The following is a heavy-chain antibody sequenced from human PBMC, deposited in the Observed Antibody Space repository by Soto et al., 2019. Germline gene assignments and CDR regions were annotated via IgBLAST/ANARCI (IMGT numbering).Heavy chain of an antibody. CDR2: ISYDGSNK. V-gene: IGHV3-30*18. Sequence: PGGSLRLSCAASGFTFSSYGMHWVRQAPGKGLEWVAVISYDGSNKYYADSVKGRFTISRDNSKNTLYLQMNSLRAEDTDVYYCAKDRGSSWYFAYYYGMDVWGQGTTVTVSS. CDR1: GFTFSSYG. CDR3: AKDRGSSWYFAYYYGMDV. J-gene: IGHJ6*02. D-gene: IGHD6-13*01.